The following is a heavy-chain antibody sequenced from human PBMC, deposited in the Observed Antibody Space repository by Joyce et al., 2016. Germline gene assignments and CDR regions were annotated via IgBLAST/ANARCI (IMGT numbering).Heavy chain of an antibody. D-gene: IGHD2-15*01. CDR3: VRDAEVVAASNEAFDS. CDR2: VSYNGDIQ. CDR1: GFTFRNYG. J-gene: IGHJ3*01. Sequence: QVQLVESGGGVVQPGRSLRLSCAAFGFTFRNYGMHWVRQAPGKGLEWVAVVSYNGDIQYYADSVKGRFTISRDISKSTLYLQMNSLRAEDTAIYFCVRDAEVVAASNEAFDSWGQGTMVAVSS. V-gene: IGHV3-30*19.